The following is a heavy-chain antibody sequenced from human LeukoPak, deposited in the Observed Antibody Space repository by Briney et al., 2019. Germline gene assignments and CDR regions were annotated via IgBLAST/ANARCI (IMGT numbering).Heavy chain of an antibody. J-gene: IGHJ4*02. V-gene: IGHV3-30*04. CDR2: ISYDGSNK. Sequence: GGSLRLSCAASGFTFSSYAMHWVRQAPGKGLEWVAVISYDGSNKYYADSVRGRFTISRDNSKNTLYLQMNSLRAEDTAVYYCARGEYYFDYWGQGTLVTVSS. CDR1: GFTFSSYA. CDR3: ARGEYYFDY. D-gene: IGHD3-16*01.